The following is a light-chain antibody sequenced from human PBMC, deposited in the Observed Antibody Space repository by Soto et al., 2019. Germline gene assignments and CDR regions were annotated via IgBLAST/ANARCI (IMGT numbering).Light chain of an antibody. CDR3: QQYGSSPLT. CDR2: GAS. V-gene: IGKV3-20*01. CDR1: QSVSSSY. J-gene: IGKJ4*01. Sequence: EIWLTQSPGTLSLSPGERVTLSCRASQSVSSSYLAWYQQKPGQAPRLLIYGASNRATGIPDRFSGSGSGTDCTLTISRLEPEDFAVYYCQQYGSSPLTFGGGTKVEIK.